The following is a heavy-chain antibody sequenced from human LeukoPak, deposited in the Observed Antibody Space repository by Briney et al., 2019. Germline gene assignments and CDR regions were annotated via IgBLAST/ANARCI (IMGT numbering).Heavy chain of an antibody. CDR1: GYTFTGYY. CDR2: IVVGSGYT. V-gene: IGHV1-58*02. J-gene: IGHJ3*02. CDR3: AAFSWGCSSGSCYRSTGLDTFDI. Sequence: SVKVSCKASGYTFTGYYMHWVRQARGQRLEWIGWIVVGSGYTNNAQNFQERVTITRDMSTGTAYMELNSLRSEDTAVYYCAAFSWGCSSGSCYRSTGLDTFDIWGQGTMVTVSS. D-gene: IGHD2-15*01.